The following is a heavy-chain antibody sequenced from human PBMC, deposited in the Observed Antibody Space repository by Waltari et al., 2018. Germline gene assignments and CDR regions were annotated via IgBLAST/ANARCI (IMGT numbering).Heavy chain of an antibody. CDR3: ALTRGSSGPLDY. J-gene: IGHJ4*02. CDR2: ISGSGGST. V-gene: IGHV3-23*01. CDR1: GFTFSSYA. Sequence: EVQLLESGGGLVQPGGSLRLSCAASGFTFSSYAMTWVRQAPGKGLEWVSAISGSGGSTYYADSVKGRFTISRDNSKNTLYLQMNSLRAEDTAVYYCALTRGSSGPLDYWGQGTLVTVSS. D-gene: IGHD3-16*01.